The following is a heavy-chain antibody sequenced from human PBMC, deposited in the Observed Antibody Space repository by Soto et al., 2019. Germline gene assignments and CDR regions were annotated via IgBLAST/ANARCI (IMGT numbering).Heavy chain of an antibody. D-gene: IGHD3-10*01. Sequence: PGGSLRLSCAASGFTFSSYAMSWVRQAPGKGLEWVSAISGSGGSTYYADSVKGRFTISRDNSKNTLYLQMNSLRAEDTAVYYCAKEGARYGSGSPSRMDVWGQGTTVTVSS. CDR1: GFTFSSYA. V-gene: IGHV3-23*01. J-gene: IGHJ6*02. CDR3: AKEGARYGSGSPSRMDV. CDR2: ISGSGGST.